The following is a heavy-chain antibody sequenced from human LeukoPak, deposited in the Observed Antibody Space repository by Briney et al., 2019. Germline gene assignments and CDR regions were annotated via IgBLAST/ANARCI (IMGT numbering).Heavy chain of an antibody. CDR3: ARAPPTNRDSSNYGS. CDR1: GFMFSSYW. Sequence: PGGSLRLSCAVSGFMFSSYWMSWVRQAPGKGLEWVANIKEDGSEKYYVDSVKGRFTISRDNAKNSLYLQMNSLRAEDTAVYYCARAPPTNRDSSNYGSWGQGTLVTVSS. CDR2: IKEDGSEK. J-gene: IGHJ4*02. V-gene: IGHV3-7*01. D-gene: IGHD4-11*01.